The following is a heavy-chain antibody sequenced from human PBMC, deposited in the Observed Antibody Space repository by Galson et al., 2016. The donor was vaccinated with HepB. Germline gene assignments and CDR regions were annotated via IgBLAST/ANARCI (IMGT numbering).Heavy chain of an antibody. CDR1: AYSFTNYW. V-gene: IGHV5-10-1*01. Sequence: QSGAEVKKPGESLRISCKSSAYSFTNYWITWVRQLPGKGLEWMGNIEPSDSHTTYSPSFQGHVTISVYKSISTAYLQWSTLKASDTAMYYCFTFVAYGYYFDYWGQGTLVTVAS. D-gene: IGHD3-10*01. CDR2: IEPSDSHT. J-gene: IGHJ4*02. CDR3: FTFVAYGYYFDY.